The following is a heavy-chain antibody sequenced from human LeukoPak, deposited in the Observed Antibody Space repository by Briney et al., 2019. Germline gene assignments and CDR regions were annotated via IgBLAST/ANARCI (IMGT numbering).Heavy chain of an antibody. CDR2: IYSGGST. Sequence: TGGSLRLSCAASGFTVSSNYMSWVRQAPGKGQEWVSVIYSGGSTYYADSVKGRLTISRDNSKNTLYLQMNSLRAEDTAVHYCAREGSYYDSSGYPFDYWGQGTLVTVSS. J-gene: IGHJ4*02. D-gene: IGHD3-22*01. V-gene: IGHV3-53*01. CDR1: GFTVSSNY. CDR3: AREGSYYDSSGYPFDY.